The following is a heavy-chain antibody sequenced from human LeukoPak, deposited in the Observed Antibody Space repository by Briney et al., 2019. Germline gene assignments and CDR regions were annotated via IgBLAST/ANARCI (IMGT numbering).Heavy chain of an antibody. CDR1: GGTFSSYA. J-gene: IGHJ4*02. CDR2: IIPIFGTA. Sequence: SVKVSCKASGGTFSSYAISWVRQAPGQGLEWMGGIIPIFGTANYAQKFQGRVTITADKSTSTAYMELSSLRSEDTAVYYCARIQEDTAMAYDYWGQGTLVTVSS. CDR3: ARIQEDTAMAYDY. V-gene: IGHV1-69*06. D-gene: IGHD5-18*01.